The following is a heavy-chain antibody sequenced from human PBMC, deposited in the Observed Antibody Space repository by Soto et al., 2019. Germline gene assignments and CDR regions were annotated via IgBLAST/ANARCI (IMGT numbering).Heavy chain of an antibody. CDR2: IYYSGST. J-gene: IGHJ4*02. V-gene: IGHV4-39*01. CDR3: ARHADSFLVYYFDY. CDR1: GDSISSSNHY. Sequence: QMHLQESGPGLVKPSETLSLTCTVSGDSISSSNHYWGWIRQPPEKGLEWIGSIYYSGSTNSQPSLSSRVTISVDTSKNQFSLMLTSVTAADTAVSFCARHADSFLVYYFDYWGQGTLVSVSS. D-gene: IGHD2-21*01.